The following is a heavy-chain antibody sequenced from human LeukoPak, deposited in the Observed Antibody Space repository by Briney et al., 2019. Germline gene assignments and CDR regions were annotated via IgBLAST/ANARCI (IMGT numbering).Heavy chain of an antibody. D-gene: IGHD5-24*01. CDR3: AKDLDGYSFGFDY. CDR1: GFTFSSYS. CDR2: ISSSSSTI. Sequence: PGGSLRLSCAASGFTFSSYSMNWVRQAPGKGLEWVSYISSSSSTIYYADSVKGRFTISRDNAKNSLYLQMNSLRAEDTAVYYCAKDLDGYSFGFDYWGQGTLVTVSS. V-gene: IGHV3-48*01. J-gene: IGHJ4*02.